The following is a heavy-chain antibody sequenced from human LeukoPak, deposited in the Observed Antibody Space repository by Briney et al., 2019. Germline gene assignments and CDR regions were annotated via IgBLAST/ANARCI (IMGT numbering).Heavy chain of an antibody. CDR1: GFTFSSYG. Sequence: PGGSLRLSCAASGFTFSSYGMHWVRQAPGKGLEWVAVIWYDGSNKYYVDSVKGRFTISRDNSKNTLYLQMNSLRAEDTAVYYCARDFGIGKTYSSGVVYWGQGTLVTVSS. CDR3: ARDFGIGKTYSSGVVY. V-gene: IGHV3-33*01. CDR2: IWYDGSNK. D-gene: IGHD6-19*01. J-gene: IGHJ4*02.